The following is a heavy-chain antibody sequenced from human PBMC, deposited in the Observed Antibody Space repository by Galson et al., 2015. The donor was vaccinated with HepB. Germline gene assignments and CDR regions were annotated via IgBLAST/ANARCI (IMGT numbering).Heavy chain of an antibody. J-gene: IGHJ4*02. V-gene: IGHV4-34*01. D-gene: IGHD3-10*01. Sequence: ETLSLTCAVYGASFSGYYWSWIRQSPGKGLEWIGEINHGGRTNYNPSLKSRVTISQDMSKNQFSLRLSSVTAADTAIYFCARGLRGVVIVSPFFYLDYWGQVIQGAVSS. CDR2: INHGGRT. CDR3: ARGLRGVVIVSPFFYLDY. CDR1: GASFSGYY.